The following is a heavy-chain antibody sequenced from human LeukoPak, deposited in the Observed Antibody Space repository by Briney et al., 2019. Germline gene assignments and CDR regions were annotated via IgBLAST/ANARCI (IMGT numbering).Heavy chain of an antibody. Sequence: SETLSLTCAVSGYSISSGYYWGWIRQPPGKGLEWIGTIFRAGNTYYNPSLKSRVTISVDTSKSQFSLKLSSVTAADTATYYCARVVTLGGNDYWGQGTLVTVSS. D-gene: IGHD4-23*01. CDR1: GYSISSGYY. CDR3: ARVVTLGGNDY. CDR2: IFRAGNT. J-gene: IGHJ4*02. V-gene: IGHV4-38-2*01.